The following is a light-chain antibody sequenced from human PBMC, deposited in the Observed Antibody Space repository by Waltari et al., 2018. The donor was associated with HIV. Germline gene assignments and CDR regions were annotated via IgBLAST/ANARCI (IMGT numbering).Light chain of an antibody. V-gene: IGLV2-23*02. CDR1: SSDVGSYNL. J-gene: IGLJ2*01. Sequence: QSALTQPASVSGSPGQSITISCTGTSSDVGSYNLVSWYQQHPGKAPKLMIYEVSKRPSGVSNRFSGSKSGNTASITISGLQAEDEADYYCCSYAGSSTLFGGGTKLTVL. CDR3: CSYAGSSTL. CDR2: EVS.